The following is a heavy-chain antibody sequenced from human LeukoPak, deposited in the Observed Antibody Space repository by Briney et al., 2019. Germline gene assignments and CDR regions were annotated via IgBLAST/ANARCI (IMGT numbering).Heavy chain of an antibody. D-gene: IGHD1/OR15-1a*01. V-gene: IGHV1-18*01. Sequence: ASVKVSCKASGYTFIDYGVSWVRQAPGQGLEWMGWISTYNGHTYYAQKLQGRVTMTTDTSTSTAYMELRSLRSEDTAVYYCARGTNYLPQDYWGQGTLVTVSS. CDR2: ISTYNGHT. J-gene: IGHJ4*02. CDR1: GYTFIDYG. CDR3: ARGTNYLPQDY.